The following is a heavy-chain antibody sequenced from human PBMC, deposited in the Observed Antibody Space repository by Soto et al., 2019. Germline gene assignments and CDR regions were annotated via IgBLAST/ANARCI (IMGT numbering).Heavy chain of an antibody. D-gene: IGHD3-16*01. CDR1: GYTFTSYA. CDR2: INAGKGNT. J-gene: IGHJ4*02. V-gene: IGHV1-3*01. Sequence: ASVKVSCKASGYTFTSYAMHWVRQAPGQRLEWMGWINAGKGNTKYSQKFQGRVTITRDTSASTAYMELSSLRSEDTAVYYCARGEFLSYDDYWGQGTLVTVSS. CDR3: ARGEFLSYDDY.